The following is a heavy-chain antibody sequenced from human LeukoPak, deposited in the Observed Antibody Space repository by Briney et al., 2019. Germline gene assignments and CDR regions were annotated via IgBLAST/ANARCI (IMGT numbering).Heavy chain of an antibody. Sequence: GRSLRLSCAASGFTFSSYSMNWVRQAPAKGQEWVSYISSSSSTIYYADSVKGRFTSSRDNAKSSLYLQMNSLRAEDTAVYYCARDALGEYDYWGQGTLVTVSS. CDR3: ARDALGEYDY. CDR1: GFTFSSYS. J-gene: IGHJ4*02. CDR2: ISSSSSTI. D-gene: IGHD2/OR15-2a*01. V-gene: IGHV3-48*01.